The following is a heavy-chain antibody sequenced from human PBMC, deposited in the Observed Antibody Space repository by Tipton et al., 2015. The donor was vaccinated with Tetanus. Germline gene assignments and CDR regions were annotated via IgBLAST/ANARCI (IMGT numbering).Heavy chain of an antibody. J-gene: IGHJ3*02. D-gene: IGHD3-16*02. Sequence: TLSLTCIVSGGSISSYHWSWIRQPPGKGLEWIGYIHDSGSTYYNPSLKSRVTMSEHTSENHFSLKMSSVTAADTAVYYCARLYVWGSYRYDDAFDIWGQGTMVTVSS. CDR2: IHDSGST. CDR3: ARLYVWGSYRYDDAFDI. CDR1: GGSISSYH. V-gene: IGHV4-59*01.